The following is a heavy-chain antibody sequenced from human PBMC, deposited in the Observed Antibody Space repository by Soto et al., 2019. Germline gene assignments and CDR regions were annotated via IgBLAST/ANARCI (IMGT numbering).Heavy chain of an antibody. CDR2: IWNDGSNK. CDR3: AIDPLRDSSSSSYYYYYYYMDV. CDR1: GFTFSSYA. J-gene: IGHJ6*03. Sequence: GGSLRLSCSASGFTFSSYAMHWVRQAPGKGLEYVSVIWNDGSNKYYADSVKSRFTISRDNSKNTLYLQMNSLRAEDTAVYYCAIDPLRDSSSSSYYYYYYYMDVWGKGTTVTVSS. V-gene: IGHV3-30*04. D-gene: IGHD6-6*01.